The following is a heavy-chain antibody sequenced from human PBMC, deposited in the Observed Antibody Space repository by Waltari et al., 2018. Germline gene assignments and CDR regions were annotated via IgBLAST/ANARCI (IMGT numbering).Heavy chain of an antibody. CDR1: GGSFSGYY. D-gene: IGHD1-26*01. CDR2: INHSGST. CDR3: ARPAGLPGWSYGSGYWFDP. Sequence: QVQLQQWGAGLLKPSETLSLTCAVYGGSFSGYYWSWIRQPPGKGLEWIGEINHSGSTNYNPSLKSRVTISVDTSKNQFSLKLSSVTAADTAVYYCARPAGLPGWSYGSGYWFDPWGQGTLVTVSS. V-gene: IGHV4-34*01. J-gene: IGHJ5*02.